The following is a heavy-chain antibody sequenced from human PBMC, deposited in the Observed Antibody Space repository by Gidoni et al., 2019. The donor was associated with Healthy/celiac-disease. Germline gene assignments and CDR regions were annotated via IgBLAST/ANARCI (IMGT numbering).Heavy chain of an antibody. CDR1: GFTFSSYS. D-gene: IGHD6-19*01. Sequence: EVQLVESGGGLVKPGGSLRLYCAASGFTFSSYSMNWVRKAPGKGLEWVSSISSSSSYIYYADSVKGRFTISRDNAKNSLYLQMNSLRAEDTAVYYCASSPTEEKWLVLSGSGEYFQHWGQGTLVTVSS. V-gene: IGHV3-21*01. J-gene: IGHJ1*01. CDR3: ASSPTEEKWLVLSGSGEYFQH. CDR2: ISSSSSYI.